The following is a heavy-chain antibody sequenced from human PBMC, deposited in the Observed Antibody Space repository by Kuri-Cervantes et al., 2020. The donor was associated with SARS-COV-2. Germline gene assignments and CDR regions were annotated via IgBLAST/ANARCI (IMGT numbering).Heavy chain of an antibody. J-gene: IGHJ6*02. CDR3: ARVLLYDSSGYYDRPYYYYGMDV. CDR1: GGSFSGYY. V-gene: IGHV4-34*01. D-gene: IGHD3-22*01. CDR2: INHSGST. Sequence: GSLRLSCAVYGGSFSGYYWSWIRQPPGKGLEWIGEINHSGSTNYNPSLKSRVTISLDTSKNQFSLKLSSVTAADTAVYYCARVLLYDSSGYYDRPYYYYGMDVWGQGTTVTVSS.